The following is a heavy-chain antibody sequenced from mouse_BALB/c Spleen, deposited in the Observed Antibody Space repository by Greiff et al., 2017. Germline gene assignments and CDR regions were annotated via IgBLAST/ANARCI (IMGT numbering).Heavy chain of an antibody. CDR3: ARPDGNYEGFAY. V-gene: IGHV1-9*01. Sequence: QVQLQQSGAELMKPGASVKISCKATGYTFSSYWIEWVKQRPGHGLEWIGEILPGSGSTNYNEKFKGKATFTADTSSNTAYMQLSSLTSEDSAVYYCARPDGNYEGFAYWGQGTLVTVSA. CDR1: GYTFSSYW. J-gene: IGHJ3*01. CDR2: ILPGSGST. D-gene: IGHD2-1*01.